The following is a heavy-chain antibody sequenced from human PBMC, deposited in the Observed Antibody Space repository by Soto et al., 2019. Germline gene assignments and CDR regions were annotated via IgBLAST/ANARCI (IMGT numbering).Heavy chain of an antibody. CDR2: ISQSGST. V-gene: IGHV4-34*01. Sequence: PSETLSLTCAVYGGTFSGYYWNWLRQPPGKGLEWIGEISQSGSTNYNPSLKGRVTISVDTSKNQFSLKLSSFTAADASVYYCARGRSLRPTHPSRPHFGRSCFDPWGPGTLVTVSS. CDR3: ARGRSLRPTHPSRPHFGRSCFDP. J-gene: IGHJ5*02. D-gene: IGHD3-10*01. CDR1: GGTFSGYY.